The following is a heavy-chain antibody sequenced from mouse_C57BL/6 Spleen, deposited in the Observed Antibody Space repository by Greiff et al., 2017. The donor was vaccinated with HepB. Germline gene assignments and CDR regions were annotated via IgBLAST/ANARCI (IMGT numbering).Heavy chain of an antibody. Sequence: QVQLQQSGAELVKPGASVKISCKASGYAFSSYWMNWVKQRPGKGLEWIGQIYPGDGDTNYNGKFKGKATLTADKSSSTAYMQLSSLTSEDSAVYFCARDYYGNSFDYWGQGTTLTVSS. CDR1: GYAFSSYW. D-gene: IGHD2-1*01. CDR2: IYPGDGDT. J-gene: IGHJ2*01. V-gene: IGHV1-80*01. CDR3: ARDYYGNSFDY.